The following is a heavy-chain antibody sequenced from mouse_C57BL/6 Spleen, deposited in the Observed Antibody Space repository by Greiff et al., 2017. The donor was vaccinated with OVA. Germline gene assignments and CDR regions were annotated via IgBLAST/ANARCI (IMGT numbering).Heavy chain of an antibody. CDR1: GYTFTGYW. CDR2: ILPGSGST. CDR3: ARPPYYYGSSYWFAY. J-gene: IGHJ3*01. V-gene: IGHV1-9*01. Sequence: QVQLKQSGAELMKPGASVKLSCKATGYTFTGYWIEWVKQRPGHGLEWIGEILPGSGSTNYNEKFKGKATFTADTSSNTAYMQLSSLTTEDSAIYYCARPPYYYGSSYWFAYWGQGTLVTVSA. D-gene: IGHD1-1*01.